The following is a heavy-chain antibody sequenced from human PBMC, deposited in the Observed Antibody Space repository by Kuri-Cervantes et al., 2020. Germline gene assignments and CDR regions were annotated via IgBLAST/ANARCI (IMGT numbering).Heavy chain of an antibody. V-gene: IGHV3-30*02. Sequence: GESLKISCSASEFTFRISWMHWVCQAPGKGLEWVAYIASDGNRKHYSDSVKGRFIVSRDTSKNTLYLQLNGLRAEDTAVYYCAKDGGYSYGPGWYFDLWGRGTLVTVSS. CDR1: EFTFRISW. CDR2: IASDGNRK. D-gene: IGHD5-18*01. CDR3: AKDGGYSYGPGWYFDL. J-gene: IGHJ2*01.